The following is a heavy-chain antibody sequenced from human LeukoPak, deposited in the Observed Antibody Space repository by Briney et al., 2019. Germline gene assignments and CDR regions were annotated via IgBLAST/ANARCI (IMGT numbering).Heavy chain of an antibody. CDR3: ARGYYDTNGYYYRLDF. V-gene: IGHV1-8*01. J-gene: IGHJ4*02. Sequence: ASVKVSCKASGYIFTSYDINWVRQATGQGLEWMGWMNPNRGNTGYAQNFQGRVTMTRNTSISTAYMELSSLRSEDTAVYYCARGYYDTNGYYYRLDFWGQGTLLTVSS. D-gene: IGHD3-22*01. CDR1: GYIFTSYD. CDR2: MNPNRGNT.